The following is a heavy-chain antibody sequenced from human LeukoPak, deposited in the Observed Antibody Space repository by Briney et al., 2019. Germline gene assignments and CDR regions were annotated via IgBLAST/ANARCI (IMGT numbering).Heavy chain of an antibody. Sequence: ASVKVSCKASGYTFTDYGIIWVRQAPGQGLQWMGWISAHNGKTNYAQKLQGRVTMTTDPSTSTVYMEVRSLRPDDTAVYYCARGWPDGDYFSYWGQGTLVTVSS. CDR1: GYTFTDYG. CDR3: ARGWPDGDYFSY. J-gene: IGHJ4*02. CDR2: ISAHNGKT. V-gene: IGHV1-18*01. D-gene: IGHD4-17*01.